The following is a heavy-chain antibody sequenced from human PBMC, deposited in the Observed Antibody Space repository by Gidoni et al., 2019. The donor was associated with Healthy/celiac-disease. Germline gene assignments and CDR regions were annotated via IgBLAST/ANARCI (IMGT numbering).Heavy chain of an antibody. CDR3: AKGPGIQPLDY. CDR2: ISGSGGDT. Sequence: EVQLLESGGGLVQPGGSLRLSCAASGFTFRRYDMSWVRQAPGGGLEWVSVISGSGGDTYYADSVKGRFTISRDNSKNTLYLQMTSLRAEDTAVYYCAKGPGIQPLDYWGQGTLVTVSS. CDR1: GFTFRRYD. J-gene: IGHJ4*02. V-gene: IGHV3-23*01.